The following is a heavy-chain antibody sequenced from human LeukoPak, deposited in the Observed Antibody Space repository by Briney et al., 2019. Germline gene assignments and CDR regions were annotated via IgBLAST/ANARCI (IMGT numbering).Heavy chain of an antibody. J-gene: IGHJ4*02. CDR3: ARLVNYYDSSGYSIAYFDY. V-gene: IGHV3-21*01. CDR1: GFTFSSYS. D-gene: IGHD3-22*01. Sequence: GGSLRLSCAASGFTFSSYSMNWVRQAPGKGLEWVSSISSSRSYIYYADSVKGRFTISRDNAKNSLYLQMNSLRAEDTAVYYCARLVNYYDSSGYSIAYFDYWGQGTLVTVSS. CDR2: ISSSRSYI.